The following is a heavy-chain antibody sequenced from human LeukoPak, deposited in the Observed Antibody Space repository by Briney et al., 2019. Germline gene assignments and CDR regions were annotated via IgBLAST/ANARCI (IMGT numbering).Heavy chain of an antibody. CDR2: ISYDGSDK. V-gene: IGHV3-30*04. J-gene: IGHJ4*02. CDR3: ARVPNPSASGSLGNYFDY. CDR1: GFTFSSYA. D-gene: IGHD1-26*01. Sequence: GGSLRLSCTASGFTFSSYAMHWVHQAPGKGLEWVAVISYDGSDKYYADSVKGRFTISRDNSKDTLYLQMNSLRGEDTAVYYCARVPNPSASGSLGNYFDYWGQGTLVTVSS.